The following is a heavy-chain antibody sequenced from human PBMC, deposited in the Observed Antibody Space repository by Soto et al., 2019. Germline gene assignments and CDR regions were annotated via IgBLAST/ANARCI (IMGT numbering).Heavy chain of an antibody. V-gene: IGHV3-30*18. Sequence: GGSLRLSCAASGFTFTDYGMHWVRQAPGKRLEWVAVLSNDGRDQHSADSVKGRFAISRDNSKNTLYLQMNGLRAEDTAIYYCEKDRAYGAASYYLDYWGQGTLVTVYS. CDR1: GFTFTDYG. J-gene: IGHJ4*02. D-gene: IGHD4-17*01. CDR2: LSNDGRDQ. CDR3: EKDRAYGAASYYLDY.